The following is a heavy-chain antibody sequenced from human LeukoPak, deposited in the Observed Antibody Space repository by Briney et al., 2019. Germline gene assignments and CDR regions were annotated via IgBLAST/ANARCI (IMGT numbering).Heavy chain of an antibody. CDR2: IYYSGST. V-gene: IGHV4-39*01. J-gene: IGHJ5*02. Sequence: PSETLSLTCAVSGAFITSSSHWWGWIRQPPGKGLEWIGTIYYSGSTYYNPSLRSRVTISLDASKNQFSLKLTSVTAADTAVYYCARRTYGVLFDPGGQGTLVTVSS. CDR1: GAFITSSSHW. CDR3: ARRTYGVLFDP. D-gene: IGHD4-17*01.